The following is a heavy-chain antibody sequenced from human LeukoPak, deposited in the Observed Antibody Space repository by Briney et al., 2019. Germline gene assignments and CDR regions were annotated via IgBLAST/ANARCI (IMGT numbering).Heavy chain of an antibody. J-gene: IGHJ4*02. D-gene: IGHD1-26*01. CDR3: ARSGRGTYYYFDL. V-gene: IGHV1-18*01. CDR1: SYTFTRYG. Sequence: ASVKVSCKASSYTFTRYGISWVRQAPGQGLEWMGWISGFNGNTNYAQKFQGRVSMTADTSTSTAYMELRSLRSDDTAVYYCARSGRGTYYYFDLWGQGTLVTVSS. CDR2: ISGFNGNT.